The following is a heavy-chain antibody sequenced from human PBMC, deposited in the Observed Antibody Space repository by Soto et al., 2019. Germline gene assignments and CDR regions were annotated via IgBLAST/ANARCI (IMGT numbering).Heavy chain of an antibody. CDR1: GFTFSSYA. V-gene: IGHV3-23*01. D-gene: IGHD3-10*01. Sequence: GGSLRLSCAASGFTFSSYAMSWVRQAPGKGLEWVSAISGSGGSTYYADSVKGRFTISRDNSKNTLYLQMNSLRAEDTAVYYCATRPVYYFTGFEYWGQGTLVTVSS. CDR2: ISGSGGST. J-gene: IGHJ4*02. CDR3: ATRPVYYFTGFEY.